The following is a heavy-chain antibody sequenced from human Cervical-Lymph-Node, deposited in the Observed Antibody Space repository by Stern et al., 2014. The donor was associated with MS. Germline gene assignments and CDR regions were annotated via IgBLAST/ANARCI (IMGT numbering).Heavy chain of an antibody. Sequence: VQLVESGGGLVQPGGSLRLSCTGFGFAFSNYYMNWVRQAPGKGLEWVSHISRGSGTIYYVDSVKGRFTISRDDARSSLYLQMDSLRDEDTAVYYCVATNGDNIWGQGTMVTVSS. CDR3: VATNGDNI. D-gene: IGHD7-27*01. J-gene: IGHJ3*02. V-gene: IGHV3-48*02. CDR2: ISRGSGTI. CDR1: GFAFSNYY.